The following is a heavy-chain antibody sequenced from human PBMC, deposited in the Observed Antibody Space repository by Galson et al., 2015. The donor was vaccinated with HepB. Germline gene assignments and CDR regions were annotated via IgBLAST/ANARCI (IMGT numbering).Heavy chain of an antibody. J-gene: IGHJ4*02. V-gene: IGHV3-11*06. D-gene: IGHD2-15*01. CDR1: GFTFSDYY. CDR2: ISRSSSYT. CDR3: ARDRSGGGHSRFDY. Sequence: SLRLSCAASGFTFSDYYMSWIRQAPGKGLEWVSYISRSSSYTNYADSVKGRFTISRDNAKNSLYLQMNSLRAEDTAVYYCARDRSGGGHSRFDYWGQGTLVTVSS.